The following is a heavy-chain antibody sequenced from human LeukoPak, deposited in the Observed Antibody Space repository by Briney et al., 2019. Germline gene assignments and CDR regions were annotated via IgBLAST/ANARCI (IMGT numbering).Heavy chain of an antibody. CDR2: ISGSGGST. CDR1: GFTFSSYA. Sequence: PGGSLRLSCAASGFTFSSYAMSWARQAPGKGLEWVSAISGSGGSTYYADSVKGRFTISRDNSKNTLYLQMNSLRAEDTAVYYCAKDLIAYYALLPYYYGMDVWGQGTTVTVSS. V-gene: IGHV3-23*01. CDR3: AKDLIAYYALLPYYYGMDV. J-gene: IGHJ6*02. D-gene: IGHD2/OR15-2a*01.